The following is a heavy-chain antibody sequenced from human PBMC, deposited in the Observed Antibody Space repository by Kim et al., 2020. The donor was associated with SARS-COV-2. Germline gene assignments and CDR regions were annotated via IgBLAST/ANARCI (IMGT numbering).Heavy chain of an antibody. CDR3: ARGLSGSYLDYFDY. CDR1: GFTFSSYA. Sequence: GGSLRLSCAASGFTFSSYAMHWVRQAPGKGLEWVAVISYDGSNKYYADSVKGRFTISRDNSKNTLHLQMNSLRAEDTAVYYCARGLSGSYLDYFDYWGQG. D-gene: IGHD1-26*01. CDR2: ISYDGSNK. V-gene: IGHV3-30-3*01. J-gene: IGHJ4*02.